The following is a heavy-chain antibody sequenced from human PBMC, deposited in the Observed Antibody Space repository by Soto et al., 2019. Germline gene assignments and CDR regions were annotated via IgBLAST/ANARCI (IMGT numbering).Heavy chain of an antibody. CDR1: GFTFSSYW. J-gene: IGHJ4*02. Sequence: PGGSLRLSCAASGFTFSSYWMHWVRQAPGKGLVWVSRINSDGSSTSYADSVKGRSTISRDNAKNTLYLQMNSLRAEDTAVYYCARDSDASYFDYWGQGTLVTVSS. CDR3: ARDSDASYFDY. V-gene: IGHV3-74*01. CDR2: INSDGSST.